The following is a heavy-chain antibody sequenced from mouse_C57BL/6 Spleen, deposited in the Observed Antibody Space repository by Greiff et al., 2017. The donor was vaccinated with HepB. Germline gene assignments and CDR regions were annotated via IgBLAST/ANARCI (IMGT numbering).Heavy chain of an antibody. Sequence: EVKLVESGGGLVQSGRSLRLSCATSGFTFSDFYMEWVRQAPGKGLEWIAASRNKANDYTTEYSASVKGRFIVSRDTSQSILYLQMNALRAEDTAIYYRAREAGDCYDYWYFDVWGTGTTVTVSS. D-gene: IGHD2-12*01. CDR1: GFTFSDFY. V-gene: IGHV7-1*01. J-gene: IGHJ1*03. CDR3: AREAGDCYDYWYFDV. CDR2: SRNKANDYTT.